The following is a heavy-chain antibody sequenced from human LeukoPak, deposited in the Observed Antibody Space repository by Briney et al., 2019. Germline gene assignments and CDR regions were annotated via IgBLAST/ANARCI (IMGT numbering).Heavy chain of an antibody. CDR1: GGSISSYY. D-gene: IGHD2-2*01. V-gene: IGHV4-59*01. CDR2: IYYSGST. CDR3: ATYCSSTSCYEPCDAFDI. Sequence: SETLSLTCTVSGGSISSYYWSWIRQPPGKGLEWIGYIYYSGSTNYNPSLKSRVTISVDTSKNQFSLKLSSVTAADTAVYYCATYCSSTSCYEPCDAFDIWGQGTMVTVSS. J-gene: IGHJ3*02.